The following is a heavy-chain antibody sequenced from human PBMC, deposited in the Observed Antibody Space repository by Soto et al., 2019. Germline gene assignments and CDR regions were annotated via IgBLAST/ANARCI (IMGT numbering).Heavy chain of an antibody. J-gene: IGHJ3*02. CDR3: AREEGGTMIVVVDAFDI. CDR2: IDPSDSYT. D-gene: IGHD3-22*01. Sequence: AESLKISCKGSGYSFTSYWISWVRQMPGKGLEWMGRIDPSDSYTNYSPSFQGHVTISADKSISTAYLQWSSLKASDTAMYYCAREEGGTMIVVVDAFDIWGQGTMVTVSS. CDR1: GYSFTSYW. V-gene: IGHV5-10-1*01.